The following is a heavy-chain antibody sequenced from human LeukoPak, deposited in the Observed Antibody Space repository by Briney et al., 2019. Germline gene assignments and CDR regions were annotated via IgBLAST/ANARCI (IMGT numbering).Heavy chain of an antibody. V-gene: IGHV1-69*05. CDR3: ARDLITYYYDSSGYGAFDI. D-gene: IGHD3-22*01. CDR2: IIPIFGTA. Sequence: GSSVKVSCKASGGTFSSYAISWVRQAPGQGLEWMGGIIPIFGTANYAQKFQGRVTITTDESTSTAYMELSSLRSEDTAVYYCARDLITYYYDSSGYGAFDIWGQGTMVTVSS. J-gene: IGHJ3*02. CDR1: GGTFSSYA.